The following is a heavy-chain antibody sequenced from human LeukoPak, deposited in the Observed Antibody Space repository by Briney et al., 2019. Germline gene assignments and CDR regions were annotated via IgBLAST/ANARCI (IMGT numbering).Heavy chain of an antibody. D-gene: IGHD3-22*01. CDR1: GGSFNNYY. J-gene: IGHJ4*02. CDR2: INHSGST. Sequence: SGTLSLPCAVYGGSFNNYYWSWIRQPTGKGLEWIGEINHSGSTNYNPSLKSRLTISVDTPKNQFSLKLSSVTAADTAVYYCARGTYYFDTSAHETDDYWGQGTLVTVSS. CDR3: ARGTYYFDTSAHETDDY. V-gene: IGHV4-34*01.